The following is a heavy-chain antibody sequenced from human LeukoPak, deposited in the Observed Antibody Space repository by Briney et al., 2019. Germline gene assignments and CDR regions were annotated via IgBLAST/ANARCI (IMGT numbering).Heavy chain of an antibody. V-gene: IGHV3-9*01. D-gene: IGHD3-22*01. CDR1: GFTFDDYA. CDR3: AEGRDSSGYYYLGYFDY. J-gene: IGHJ4*02. CDR2: ISWNSGSI. Sequence: GRSLRLSCAASGFTFDDYAMHWVRQAPGKGLEWVSGISWNSGSIGYADSVKGRFTISRDNAKNSLYLQMNSLRAEDTALYYCAEGRDSSGYYYLGYFDYWGQGTLVTVSS.